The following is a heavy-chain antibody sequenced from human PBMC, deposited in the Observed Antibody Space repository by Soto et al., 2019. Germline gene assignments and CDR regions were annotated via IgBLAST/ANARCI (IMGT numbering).Heavy chain of an antibody. CDR3: ARGRYGDY. CDR1: GYAFTTYG. V-gene: IGHV1-18*01. J-gene: IGHJ4*02. Sequence: QVHLVQSGAEVKKPGASVKVSCKGSGYAFTTYGITWVRQAPGQGLERMGWISAHNGNTNYAQKLQGRVTVTRDTSTSTAYMELRSLRSDDPAVYYCARGRYGDYWGQGALVTVSP. CDR2: ISAHNGNT. D-gene: IGHD1-1*01.